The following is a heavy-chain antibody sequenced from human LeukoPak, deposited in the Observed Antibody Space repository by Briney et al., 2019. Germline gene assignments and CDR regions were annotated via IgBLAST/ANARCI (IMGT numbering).Heavy chain of an antibody. CDR3: ARGDSSGSKWFDP. D-gene: IGHD3-22*01. V-gene: IGHV4-59*01. J-gene: IGHJ5*02. CDR1: GDSINTYS. Sequence: EPSETLSLTCTVSGDSINTYSWNWIRQSPGRGLEWIGYIYYSGGTNYNPSLKSRVVVAVDTSKKQFSLKLNSVTASDTAVYYCARGDSSGSKWFDPWGQGTLVTVSS. CDR2: IYYSGGT.